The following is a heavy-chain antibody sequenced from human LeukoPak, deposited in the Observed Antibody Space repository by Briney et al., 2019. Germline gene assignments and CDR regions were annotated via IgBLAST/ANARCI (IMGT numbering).Heavy chain of an antibody. CDR1: GFIFSRHW. V-gene: IGHV3-23*01. CDR3: AKGSGNGYGSGPFDY. J-gene: IGHJ4*02. Sequence: GGSLRLSCAVSGFIFSRHWVSWVRQAPGKGLEWVSAISTDAGETHYADSVKGRFTISRDNSKNTVSLQMSSLRAEDTALYYCAKGSGNGYGSGPFDYWGQGTLVTVSS. D-gene: IGHD3-10*01. CDR2: ISTDAGET.